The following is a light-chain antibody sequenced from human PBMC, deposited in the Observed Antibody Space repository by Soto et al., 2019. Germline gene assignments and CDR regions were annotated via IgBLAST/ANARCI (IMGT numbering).Light chain of an antibody. Sequence: DIQMTQSPSSLSASVGDRGTITCQASQDISNYLNWYQQKPGKAPKLLIYDASNLETGVPSRFSGSGSGTDFTFTISSLQPEDIATYYCQQYDNLPYTFGQGTKLEFK. CDR1: QDISNY. CDR3: QQYDNLPYT. V-gene: IGKV1-33*01. J-gene: IGKJ2*01. CDR2: DAS.